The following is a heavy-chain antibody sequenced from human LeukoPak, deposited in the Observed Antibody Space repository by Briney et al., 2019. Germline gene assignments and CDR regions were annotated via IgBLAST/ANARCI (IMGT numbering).Heavy chain of an antibody. CDR1: GFTFSSYA. Sequence: PGGSLRLSCAASGFTFSSYAMHWVRQAPGKGPEWVAVISYDGSNKYYADSVKGRFTISRDNSKNTLYLQMNSLRAEDTAVYYCARDGLGLWGQGTLVTVSS. CDR3: ARDGLGL. V-gene: IGHV3-30-3*01. J-gene: IGHJ4*02. CDR2: ISYDGSNK. D-gene: IGHD3-16*01.